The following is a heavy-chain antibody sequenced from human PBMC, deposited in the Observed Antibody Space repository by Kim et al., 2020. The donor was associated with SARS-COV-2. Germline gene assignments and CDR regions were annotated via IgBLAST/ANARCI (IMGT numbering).Heavy chain of an antibody. V-gene: IGHV1-69*13. CDR1: GGTFSDFS. CDR3: TKGDFWSGFPEGTDY. J-gene: IGHJ4*02. D-gene: IGHD3-3*01. CDR2: IIPIFGSP. Sequence: SVKVSCKASGGTFSDFSISWVRQAPGQGLEWMGGIIPIFGSPNYAQKFQDRVTITADDSTRTVFMELNSLRSDDTAIYYCTKGDFWSGFPEGTDYWGQGTVVTVSS.